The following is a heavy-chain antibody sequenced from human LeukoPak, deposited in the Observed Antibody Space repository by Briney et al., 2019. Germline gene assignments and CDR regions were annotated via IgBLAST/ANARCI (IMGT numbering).Heavy chain of an antibody. CDR1: GFTFDDYG. CDR3: AKDEGYDSSGYYSSYFDY. Sequence: GGSLRLSCAASGFTFDDYGMSWVRQAPGKGLEWVSGISGSGGSTYYADSVKGRFTISRDNSKNTLYLQMNSLRAEDTAVYYCAKDEGYDSSGYYSSYFDYWGQGTLVTVSS. V-gene: IGHV3-23*01. D-gene: IGHD3-22*01. CDR2: ISGSGGST. J-gene: IGHJ4*02.